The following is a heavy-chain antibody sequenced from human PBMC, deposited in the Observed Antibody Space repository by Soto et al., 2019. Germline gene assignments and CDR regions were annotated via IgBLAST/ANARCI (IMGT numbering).Heavy chain of an antibody. V-gene: IGHV2-5*01. D-gene: IGHD2-15*01. CDR2: SYWNDDK. J-gene: IGHJ4*02. CDR3: AQRQPQCSGSVFKSRYFDY. CDR1: GFSLSTTDVG. Sequence: SGPTQVNPTQTLTLTCTFSGFSLSTTDVGVGWIRQPPGKALEWLALSYWNDDKRYSPSLKSRLTITKDTAKNQVGLTMTDMGSVDTATYYCAQRQPQCSGSVFKSRYFDYWGQGILVTVSS.